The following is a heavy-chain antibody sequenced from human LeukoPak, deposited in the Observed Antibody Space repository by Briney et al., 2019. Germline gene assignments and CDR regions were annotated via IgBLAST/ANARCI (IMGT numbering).Heavy chain of an antibody. D-gene: IGHD6-6*01. Sequence: GGSLRLSCAASGFTFSSYVMHWVRQAPGKGLEYVSGISGNGGSTYYADSVKGRFTISRDNAKTSLYLQMNSLRAEDTAVYYCARDLGPHSSSPNSGAFDIWGQGTMVTVSS. CDR3: ARDLGPHSSSPNSGAFDI. CDR2: ISGNGGST. V-gene: IGHV3-64*04. CDR1: GFTFSSYV. J-gene: IGHJ3*02.